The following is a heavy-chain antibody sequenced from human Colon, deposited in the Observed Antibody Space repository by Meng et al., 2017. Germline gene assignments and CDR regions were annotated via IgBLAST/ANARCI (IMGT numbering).Heavy chain of an antibody. CDR1: GGSISSSSYY. Sequence: SETLSLTCTVSGGSISSSSYYWGWIRQPPGKGLEWIGSIYYSGSTSYNPSLKSRVTISVDTSKNQFSLKLSSVTAADTAVYYCARESPSRYSGSYEWGQGTLVTVSS. V-gene: IGHV4-39*07. CDR2: IYYSGST. J-gene: IGHJ4*02. CDR3: ARESPSRYSGSYE. D-gene: IGHD1-26*01.